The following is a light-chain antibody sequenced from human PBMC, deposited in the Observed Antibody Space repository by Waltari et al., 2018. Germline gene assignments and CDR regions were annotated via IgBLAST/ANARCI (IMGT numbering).Light chain of an antibody. Sequence: QSVLTPPPSVSGAPGQRVTISCTGRSSTIGAGYAVAWYQQLPGTAPKPLIYGNSNRPSGVPDRFSGSKSGTSASLAITGLQAEDEADYYCQSYDSSLSGYVVFGGGTKLTVL. V-gene: IGLV1-40*01. CDR2: GNS. J-gene: IGLJ2*01. CDR1: SSTIGAGYA. CDR3: QSYDSSLSGYVV.